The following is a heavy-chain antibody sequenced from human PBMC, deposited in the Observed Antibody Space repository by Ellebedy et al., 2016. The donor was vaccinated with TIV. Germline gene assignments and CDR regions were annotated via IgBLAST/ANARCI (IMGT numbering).Heavy chain of an antibody. CDR3: ARKVPAPTTVPPNWYFDL. J-gene: IGHJ2*01. D-gene: IGHD4-17*01. V-gene: IGHV3-48*01. Sequence: GESLKISCAASGFTFSSYSMNWVRQAPGKGLEWVSYISSSSSTIYYADSVKGRFTISRDNAKNSLYLQMNSLSAEDTAVYYCARKVPAPTTVPPNWYFDLWGRGTLVTVSS. CDR1: GFTFSSYS. CDR2: ISSSSSTI.